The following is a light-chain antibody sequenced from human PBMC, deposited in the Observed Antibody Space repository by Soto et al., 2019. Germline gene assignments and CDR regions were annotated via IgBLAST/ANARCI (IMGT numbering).Light chain of an antibody. CDR2: KAS. V-gene: IGKV1-5*03. J-gene: IGKJ1*01. Sequence: DIQMTQSPSTLSASVGDRGTISCLASQSISSWLAWYQQKPGKAPKLLIYKASSLESGVPSRFSGSGSRTEFTLTISSLQPDDFATYYCQQYNSYPWTFGQGTKVDIK. CDR1: QSISSW. CDR3: QQYNSYPWT.